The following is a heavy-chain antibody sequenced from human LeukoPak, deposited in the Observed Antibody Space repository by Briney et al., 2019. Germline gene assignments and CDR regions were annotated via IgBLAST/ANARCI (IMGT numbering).Heavy chain of an antibody. CDR2: INPNSGGT. CDR3: ARVGLRGYGSGSPTYY. J-gene: IGHJ4*02. CDR1: GYTFTGYY. Sequence: ASVKVSCKASGYTFTGYYMHWVRQAPGQGLEWMGWINPNSGGTNYAQKFQGRVTMTRDMSISTAYMELSRLRSDDTAVYYCARVGLRGYGSGSPTYYWGQGTLVTVSS. D-gene: IGHD3-10*01. V-gene: IGHV1-2*02.